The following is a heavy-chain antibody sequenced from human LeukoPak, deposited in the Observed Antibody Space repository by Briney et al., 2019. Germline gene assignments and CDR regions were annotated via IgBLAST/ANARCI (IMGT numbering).Heavy chain of an antibody. CDR3: ARDPAYCGGGCYSVYQDAFDI. Sequence: NAGGSLRLSCAASGFTFSSYNMNWVRQAPGKVLEWVSSISSSSSYIYYADSVRGRFTISRDNAKNSLYLQINSLRAEDTAVYYCARDPAYCGGGCYSVYQDAFDIWGQGTRVTVSS. CDR1: GFTFSSYN. V-gene: IGHV3-21*01. D-gene: IGHD2-21*02. CDR2: ISSSSSYI. J-gene: IGHJ3*02.